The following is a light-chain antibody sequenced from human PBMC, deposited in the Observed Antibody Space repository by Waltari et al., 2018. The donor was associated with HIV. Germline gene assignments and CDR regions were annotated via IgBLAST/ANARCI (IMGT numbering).Light chain of an antibody. Sequence: QSALTQPASVSGSPGQSITISCTGTSSDVGGYNYVSWYQQHTGKAHKLMIYDVSNRPSGVSNRFSGSKSGNTASLTISGLQAEDEADYYCSSYTSSSTPVVFGGGTKLTVL. V-gene: IGLV2-14*03. CDR2: DVS. CDR3: SSYTSSSTPVV. J-gene: IGLJ2*01. CDR1: SSDVGGYNY.